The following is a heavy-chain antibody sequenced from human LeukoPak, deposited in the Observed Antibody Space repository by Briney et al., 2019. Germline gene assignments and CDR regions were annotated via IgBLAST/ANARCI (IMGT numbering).Heavy chain of an antibody. Sequence: GGSLRFSCAASGFTIGPYAMYWVRQGPGRGLEWVSVIKADGSGTFYADSVRGRFTTSRDNSKNSLYLQMNSLTSEDTALYYCATWAFYHNLDVWGQGTTVIVSS. CDR1: GFTIGPYA. CDR2: IKADGSGT. J-gene: IGHJ6*02. CDR3: ATWAFYHNLDV. V-gene: IGHV3-43*02. D-gene: IGHD2/OR15-2a*01.